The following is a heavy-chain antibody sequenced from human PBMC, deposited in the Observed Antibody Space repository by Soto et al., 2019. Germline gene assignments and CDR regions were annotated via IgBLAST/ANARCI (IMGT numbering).Heavy chain of an antibody. V-gene: IGHV4-30-2*01. D-gene: IGHD3-22*01. CDR2: IYQSGST. J-gene: IGHJ3*02. CDR3: ARELLFYDSDGFSWDDAFDI. Sequence: TLSLTCAVYGGSLSSSAYSWSWIRQPPGKGLEWIGFIYQSGSTYYNPSLKSRVTMSLDRPKNQFSLKLSSVTAADTAVYYCARELLFYDSDGFSWDDAFDIWGQGTMVTVSS. CDR1: GGSLSSSAYS.